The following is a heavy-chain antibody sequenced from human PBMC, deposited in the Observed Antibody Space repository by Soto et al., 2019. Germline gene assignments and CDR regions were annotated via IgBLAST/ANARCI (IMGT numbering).Heavy chain of an antibody. CDR3: ARDRDYYGSGSYYNDGFDY. J-gene: IGHJ4*02. Sequence: PGGSLRLSCAASGFTFSSYGMHLVRQAPGKGLEWVAVIWYDGSNKYYADSVKGRFTISRDNSKNTLYLQMNSLRAEDTAVYYCARDRDYYGSGSYYNDGFDYWGQGTLVTVSS. D-gene: IGHD3-10*01. V-gene: IGHV3-33*01. CDR1: GFTFSSYG. CDR2: IWYDGSNK.